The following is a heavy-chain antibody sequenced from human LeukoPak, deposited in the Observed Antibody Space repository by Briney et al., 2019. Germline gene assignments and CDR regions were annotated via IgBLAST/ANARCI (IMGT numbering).Heavy chain of an antibody. CDR1: GGSRGSGNYY. J-gene: IGHJ4*02. Sequence: PSETLSLTCSVSGGSRGSGNYYWGWISQPPEKGLEWIGSIYYTGSTYYNPSLKSRVTISVDTSKNQFFLKLNSVTAADTAVYYCARGRPYSGGYHLDYWGQGTLVTVSA. V-gene: IGHV4-39*01. CDR2: IYYTGST. CDR3: ARGRPYSGGYHLDY. D-gene: IGHD1-26*01.